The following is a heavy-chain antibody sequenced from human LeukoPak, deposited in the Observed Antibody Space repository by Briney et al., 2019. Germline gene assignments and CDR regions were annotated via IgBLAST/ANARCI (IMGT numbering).Heavy chain of an antibody. CDR3: AGAAAGTAIDS. Sequence: GESLKISCKGSGYKFNAYWIAWVRQMPGKGLEWMGIIYPDDSDTRYSPSFQGQFTISADKSISTAYLQWSSLKASDTAIYYCAGAAAGTAIDSWGQGTLVTVSS. J-gene: IGHJ4*02. D-gene: IGHD6-13*01. V-gene: IGHV5-51*01. CDR2: IYPDDSDT. CDR1: GYKFNAYW.